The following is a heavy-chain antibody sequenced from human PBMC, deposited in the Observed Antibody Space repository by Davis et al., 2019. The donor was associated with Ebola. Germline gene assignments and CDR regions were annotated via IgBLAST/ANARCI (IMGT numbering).Heavy chain of an antibody. CDR2: IYPDNSET. CDR1: GYTFTSYW. V-gene: IGHV5-51*01. J-gene: IGHJ4*02. CDR3: ARLGGAAAGSYYFDL. D-gene: IGHD6-13*01. Sequence: GESLKISCKGSGYTFTSYWISWVRQMPGKGLEWMGIIYPDNSETQYSLSFQGQVTFSVDRSISTASLQWSSLKASDTAIYYCARLGGAAAGSYYFDLWGQGALVTVSS.